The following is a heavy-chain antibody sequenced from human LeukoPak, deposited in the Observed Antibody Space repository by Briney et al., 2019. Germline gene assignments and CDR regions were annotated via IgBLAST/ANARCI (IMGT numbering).Heavy chain of an antibody. D-gene: IGHD3-16*02. J-gene: IGHJ4*02. V-gene: IGHV3-23*01. CDR2: ISGSGGST. CDR3: AKGYVWGSYRYPNFDY. CDR1: GFTFSSYA. Sequence: PGGSLRLSCAASGFTFSSYAMSWVRQAPGKGLEWVSAISGSGGSTYYADSVKGRFTISRDNSKNTLYLQMNSLRAEDTAVDYCAKGYVWGSYRYPNFDYWGQGTLVTVSS.